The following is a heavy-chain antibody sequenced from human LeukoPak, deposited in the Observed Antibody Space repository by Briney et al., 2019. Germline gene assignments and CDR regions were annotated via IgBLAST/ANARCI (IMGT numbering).Heavy chain of an antibody. Sequence: PGGSLRLSCAASGFTFSNRYMTWIRQAPGKGLEWVSYISSSSNNIHYADSVKGRFTISRDNAENSVFLQMDSLRADDTALYYWANGGLSAIGGLNYWGQGTLVTVSS. CDR2: ISSSSNNI. V-gene: IGHV3-11*01. CDR3: ANGGLSAIGGLNY. CDR1: GFTFSNRY. D-gene: IGHD3-16*01. J-gene: IGHJ4*02.